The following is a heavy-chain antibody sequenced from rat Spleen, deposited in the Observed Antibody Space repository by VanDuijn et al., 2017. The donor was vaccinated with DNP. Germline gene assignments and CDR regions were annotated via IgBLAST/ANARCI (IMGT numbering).Heavy chain of an antibody. V-gene: IGHV5-7*01. J-gene: IGHJ2*01. Sequence: EVQLVESGGGLVQPGRSLKLSCAASGFSFSDYNMAWVRQAPKKGLEWVATIGYDGSDTYYRDSVKGRFTISRDIPKSTLYLQMDSLRSEDTATYYCAARAPGNYYYGGYFDYWGQGVMVTVSS. CDR2: IGYDGSDT. CDR1: GFSFSDYN. D-gene: IGHD1-12*02. CDR3: AARAPGNYYYGGYFDY.